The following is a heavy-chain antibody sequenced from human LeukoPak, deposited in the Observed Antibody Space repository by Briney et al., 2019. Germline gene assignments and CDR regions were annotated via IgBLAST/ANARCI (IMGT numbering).Heavy chain of an antibody. V-gene: IGHV3-30*02. D-gene: IGHD4-17*01. CDR2: IRYDGTNK. CDR3: AKDRDYGDYPSANYYYLDL. CDR1: GFTFSTYG. Sequence: PGGSLRLSCAASGFTFSTYGIHWVRQAPGKGLEWVAFIRYDGTNKWYANSVKGRFTISRDNSKNMLYLQMNSLRAEDTAVYHCAKDRDYGDYPSANYYYLDLWGKGTTVTVSS. J-gene: IGHJ6*03.